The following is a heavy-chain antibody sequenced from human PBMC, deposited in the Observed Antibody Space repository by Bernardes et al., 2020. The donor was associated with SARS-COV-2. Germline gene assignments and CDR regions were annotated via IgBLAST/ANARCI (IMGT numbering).Heavy chain of an antibody. Sequence: ASVKVSCTASGYTFTGYYMHWVRQAPGQGLEWMGWINPNSGGTNYAQKFQGRVTMTRDTSISTAYMELSRLRSDDTAVYYCASVYWSSTSCYFKCYYYGMDVWGQGTTVTVSS. D-gene: IGHD2-2*01. CDR3: ASVYWSSTSCYFKCYYYGMDV. CDR1: GYTFTGYY. J-gene: IGHJ6*02. CDR2: INPNSGGT. V-gene: IGHV1-2*02.